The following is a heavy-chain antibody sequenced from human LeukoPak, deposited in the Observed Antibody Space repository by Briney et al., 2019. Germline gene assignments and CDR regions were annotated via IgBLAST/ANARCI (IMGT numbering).Heavy chain of an antibody. J-gene: IGHJ4*02. CDR1: GFTFSSYA. D-gene: IGHD6-19*01. V-gene: IGHV3-64D*06. Sequence: GGSLRLSCSASGFTFSSYAMHWVRQAPGKGLEYVSGISSNGGSTYYADSVKGRFTISRDNSKNTLYLQMSSLRAEDTAVYYCVKERTSGWYDFDYWRQGTLVTVSS. CDR2: ISSNGGST. CDR3: VKERTSGWYDFDY.